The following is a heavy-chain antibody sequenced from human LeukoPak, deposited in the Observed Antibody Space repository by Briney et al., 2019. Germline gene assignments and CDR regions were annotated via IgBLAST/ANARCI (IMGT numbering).Heavy chain of an antibody. CDR1: GFILGNAW. D-gene: IGHD3-10*02. V-gene: IGHV3-15*06. Sequence: GGSLRLSCAASGFILGNAWMSWVRQAPGKGLEWVGHIKRNFEGATQHYAASVKGRFSISRDNAKNSLYLQMNSLRAEDTAVYYCAELGITMIGGVWGKGTTVTISS. J-gene: IGHJ6*04. CDR3: AELGITMIGGV. CDR2: IKRNFEGATQ.